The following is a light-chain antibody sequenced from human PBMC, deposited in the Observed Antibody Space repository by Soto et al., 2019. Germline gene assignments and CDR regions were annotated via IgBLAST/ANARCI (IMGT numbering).Light chain of an antibody. CDR1: QSVSSY. CDR2: DAS. J-gene: IGKJ4*01. CDR3: QQRSNWPST. Sequence: EIVLTQSPATLSLSPGERATLSCRANQSVSSYLAWYQQKPGQAPRLLIYDASNRATGIPARFSGSGSGTDFTLNITSLEPEDFAVYYCQQRSNWPSTFGGGTKVEIK. V-gene: IGKV3-11*01.